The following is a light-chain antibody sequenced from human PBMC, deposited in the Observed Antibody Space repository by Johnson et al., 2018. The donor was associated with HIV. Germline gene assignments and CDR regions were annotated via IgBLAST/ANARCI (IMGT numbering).Light chain of an antibody. CDR1: SSNIGNNY. V-gene: IGLV1-51*02. Sequence: QSVLTQPPSVSAAPGQKVTISCSGSSSNIGNNYVSWYQQLPGTAPKLLIYEDTKRPSGIPDRFSGSKSGTSATLAITGLQTWDEADYFCGTWDSSLSAYVFGTGTKVTV. CDR2: EDT. CDR3: GTWDSSLSAYV. J-gene: IGLJ1*01.